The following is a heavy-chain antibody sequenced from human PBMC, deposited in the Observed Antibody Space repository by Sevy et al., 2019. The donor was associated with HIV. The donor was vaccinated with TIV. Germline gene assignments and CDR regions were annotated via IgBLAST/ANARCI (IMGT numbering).Heavy chain of an antibody. D-gene: IGHD3-22*01. Sequence: SETLSLTCTVSGGSISGHYWGWIRQSPGKGLEWIAYMYDSGSSNYNTSLRSRVTISVDTSKNRISLELSSVTVADTAVYYCARGGALTYYDTSGFQNYFDSWGPGNLVTVSS. CDR1: GGSISGHY. J-gene: IGHJ4*02. V-gene: IGHV4-59*11. CDR2: MYDSGSS. CDR3: ARGGALTYYDTSGFQNYFDS.